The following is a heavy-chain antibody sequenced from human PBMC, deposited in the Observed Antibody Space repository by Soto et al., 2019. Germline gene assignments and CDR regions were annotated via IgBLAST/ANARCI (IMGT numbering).Heavy chain of an antibody. D-gene: IGHD6-19*01. CDR3: AKSISGHYYYYYGMDF. J-gene: IGHJ6*02. CDR2: IIGSSGSI. CDR1: GFTFSTYA. Sequence: GGSLRLSCEASGFTFSTYAMSWVRQAPGKGLEWVSAIIGSSGSIYYADSVKGLFTISRDNSKSTLYLQMNSLRAEDTAVYYCAKSISGHYYYYYGMDFWGQGTLVTVSS. V-gene: IGHV3-23*01.